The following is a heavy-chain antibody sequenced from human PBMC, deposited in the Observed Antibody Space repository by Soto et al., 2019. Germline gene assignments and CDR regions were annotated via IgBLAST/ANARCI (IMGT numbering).Heavy chain of an antibody. CDR1: GGSINSYH. CDR2: IHYSGPT. J-gene: IGHJ5*02. V-gene: IGHV4-59*12. CDR3: ARGGYCGVDCCFWFDP. D-gene: IGHD2-21*02. Sequence: SETLSLTSTVSGGSINSYHWHWIPQPPGEGLEWIGYIHYSGPTKYNASLKSRATISLDASKNQFSLTPNSVTAADTAVYYSARGGYCGVDCCFWFDPWGQGTLVTVSS.